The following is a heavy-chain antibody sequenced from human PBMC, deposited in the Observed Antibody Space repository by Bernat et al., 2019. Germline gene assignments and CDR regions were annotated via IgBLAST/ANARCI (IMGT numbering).Heavy chain of an antibody. V-gene: IGHV3-33*01. CDR2: IWYDGSNK. D-gene: IGHD3-22*01. CDR3: ARVPSPYYYDSSGYAKRYYYYGMDV. J-gene: IGHJ6*02. CDR1: GFTFSSYG. Sequence: QVQLVESGGGVVQPGRSLRLSCAASGFTFSSYGMHWVRQAPGKGLEWVAVIWYDGSNKYYADSVKGRFTISRDNSKITLYLQMNSLRAEDTVVYYCARVPSPYYYDSSGYAKRYYYYGMDVWGQGTTVTVSS.